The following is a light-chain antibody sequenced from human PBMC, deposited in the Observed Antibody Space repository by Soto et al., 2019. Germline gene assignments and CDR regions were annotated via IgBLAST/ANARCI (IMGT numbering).Light chain of an antibody. CDR1: SSDVGSYNL. CDR2: EGS. Sequence: QSALTQPASVSGSPGQSITISCTGTSSDVGSYNLVSWYQQHPGKAPKLMIYEGSKRPSGVSNRFSGSKSGNTASLTISGFQAEDEADYYCCSYAGSSTSVVFGGGTQLTVL. V-gene: IGLV2-23*01. CDR3: CSYAGSSTSVV. J-gene: IGLJ2*01.